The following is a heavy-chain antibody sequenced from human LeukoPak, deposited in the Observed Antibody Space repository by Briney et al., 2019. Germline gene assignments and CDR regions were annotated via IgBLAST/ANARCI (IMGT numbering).Heavy chain of an antibody. V-gene: IGHV4-38-2*02. J-gene: IGHJ4*02. CDR3: ARGSPRYDILTGYWYYFDY. CDR2: IYHSGST. CDR1: GYSISSGYY. Sequence: PSETLSLTCTVSGYSISSGYYWGWIRQPPGKGLEWIGSIYHSGSTYYNPSLKSRVTISVDTSKNQFSLKLSSVTAADTAVYYCARGSPRYDILTGYWYYFDYWGQGTLVTVSS. D-gene: IGHD3-9*01.